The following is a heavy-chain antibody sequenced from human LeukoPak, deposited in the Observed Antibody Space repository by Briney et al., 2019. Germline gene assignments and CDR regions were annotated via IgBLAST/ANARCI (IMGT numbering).Heavy chain of an antibody. Sequence: ASVKVSCKASGYTFNEYSVHWVRQAPGQGLEWMGWMNPKTGGTDSAQNFKGRVTMTTDTSTSTAYMELRSLRSDDTAVYYCARDCSSWYYYYYYMDVWGKGTTVTVSS. D-gene: IGHD6-13*01. CDR2: MNPKTGGT. J-gene: IGHJ6*03. V-gene: IGHV1-2*02. CDR1: GYTFNEYS. CDR3: ARDCSSWYYYYYYMDV.